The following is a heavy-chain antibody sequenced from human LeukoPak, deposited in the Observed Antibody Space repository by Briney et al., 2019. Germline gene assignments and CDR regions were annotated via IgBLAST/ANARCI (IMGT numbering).Heavy chain of an antibody. V-gene: IGHV3-21*01. CDR1: GFTFSSYS. CDR2: ISSSSSYI. D-gene: IGHD6-6*01. Sequence: GGSLRLSCAASGFTFSSYSMNWVRQATGKGLEWVSSISSSSSYIYYADSVKGRFTISRDNAKNSLYLQMNSLRAEDTAVYYCARAGVYSSSSTFGYWGQGTLVTVSS. J-gene: IGHJ4*02. CDR3: ARAGVYSSSSTFGY.